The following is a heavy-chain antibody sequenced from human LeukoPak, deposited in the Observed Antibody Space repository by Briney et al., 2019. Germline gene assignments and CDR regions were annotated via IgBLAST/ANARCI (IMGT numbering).Heavy chain of an antibody. CDR3: ARGRGIAAAALNFDY. Sequence: ASVKVFCKASGYTFTSYGIRWVRQAPGQGLEWMGWISAYNGNTNYAQKLQGRVTMTTDTSTSTAYVELRSLRSDDTAVYYCARGRGIAAAALNFDYWGQGTLVTVSS. CDR1: GYTFTSYG. V-gene: IGHV1-18*04. D-gene: IGHD6-13*01. CDR2: ISAYNGNT. J-gene: IGHJ4*02.